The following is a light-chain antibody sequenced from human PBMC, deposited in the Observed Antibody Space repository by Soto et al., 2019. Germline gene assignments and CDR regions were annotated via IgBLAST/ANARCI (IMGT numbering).Light chain of an antibody. J-gene: IGKJ1*01. CDR3: QQYGNSPWT. V-gene: IGKV3-20*01. Sequence: EIVLTQSPGTLSMSPGERATFSSTSSLSLSSSYIAWYQQKPGQAPRLLIYGASSRATGIPDRFSGSGSGTEFTLTITRLEPEDFAVYHCQQYGNSPWTFGQGTKVDI. CDR2: GAS. CDR1: LSLSSSY.